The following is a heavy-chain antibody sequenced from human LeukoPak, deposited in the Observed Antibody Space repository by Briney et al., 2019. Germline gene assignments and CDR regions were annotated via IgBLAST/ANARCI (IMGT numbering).Heavy chain of an antibody. J-gene: IGHJ4*02. D-gene: IGHD2-2*01. CDR3: ASGLGYCSSTSCYEYY. V-gene: IGHV3-21*01. Sequence: GGSLRLSRAASGFTFSSYSMNWVRQAPGKGLEWVSSVSSSSSYIYYADSVKGRFTISRDNAKNSLYLQMNSLRAEDTAVYYCASGLGYCSSTSCYEYYWGQGTLVTVSS. CDR1: GFTFSSYS. CDR2: VSSSSSYI.